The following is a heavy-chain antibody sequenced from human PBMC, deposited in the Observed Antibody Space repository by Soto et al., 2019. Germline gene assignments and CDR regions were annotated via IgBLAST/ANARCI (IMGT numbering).Heavy chain of an antibody. Sequence: QVQLVQSGAEVKKPGSSVKVSCKASGGTFSSYAISWVRQAPGQGLEWMGGIIPIFGTANYAQKFQGRVTMTADESTSTAYMELSNLRSEETAVYYCARDSTRLAYCGGDCYSPTYYFDYWGQGTLVTVSS. CDR2: IIPIFGTA. V-gene: IGHV1-69*12. CDR1: GGTFSSYA. D-gene: IGHD2-21*02. J-gene: IGHJ4*02. CDR3: ARDSTRLAYCGGDCYSPTYYFDY.